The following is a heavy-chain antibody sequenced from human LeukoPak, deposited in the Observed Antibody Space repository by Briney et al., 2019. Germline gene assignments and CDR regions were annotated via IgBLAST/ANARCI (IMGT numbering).Heavy chain of an antibody. V-gene: IGHV3-30*04. Sequence: GGSLRLSCAASGFTFSSYAMHWVRQAPGKGLEWVAVISYDGSNKYYADSVKGRFTISRDNSKNTLYLQMNSLRAEDTAVYYCAREFACYWGQGTLVTVSS. J-gene: IGHJ4*02. CDR1: GFTFSSYA. CDR2: ISYDGSNK. CDR3: AREFACY.